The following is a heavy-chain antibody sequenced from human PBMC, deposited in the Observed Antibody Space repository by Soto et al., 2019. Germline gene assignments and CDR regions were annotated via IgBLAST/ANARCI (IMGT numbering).Heavy chain of an antibody. Sequence: GGSLRLSCAASGFTFSSYAMHWVRQAPGKGLEWVAVISYDGSNKYYADSVKGRFTISRDNSKNTLYLQMNSLRAEDTAVYYCARDSEKWSDYSNYYYYGMDVWGQGTTVTVSS. CDR1: GFTFSSYA. CDR2: ISYDGSNK. V-gene: IGHV3-30*04. CDR3: ARDSEKWSDYSNYYYYGMDV. J-gene: IGHJ6*02. D-gene: IGHD4-4*01.